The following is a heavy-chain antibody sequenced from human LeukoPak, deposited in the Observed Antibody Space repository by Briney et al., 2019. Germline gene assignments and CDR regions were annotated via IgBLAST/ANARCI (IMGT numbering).Heavy chain of an antibody. CDR3: ARESYYCGWMDA. D-gene: IGHD3-10*01. J-gene: IGHJ6*02. CDR1: HGPIRSSSYY. CDR2: IYYSGST. Sequence: NPSETLSLNLTSCHGPIRSSSYYWGWIRQPPWHRLEWIGSIYYSGSTYYNPSLKSRVTISVDTSKNQFSLKLISVTASDTAVYYCARESYYCGWMDAWGQGTTVTAS. V-gene: IGHV4-39*07.